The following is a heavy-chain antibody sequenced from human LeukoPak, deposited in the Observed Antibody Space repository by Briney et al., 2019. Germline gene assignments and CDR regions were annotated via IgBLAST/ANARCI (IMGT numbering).Heavy chain of an antibody. D-gene: IGHD6-6*01. V-gene: IGHV3-66*01. CDR3: AGASSSNYYYGMDV. Sequence: GGSLRLSCAASGFTVSSNYMSWVRQAPGKGLEWVSVIYSGGSTYYADSVKGRFTISRDNSKNTLYLQMNSLRAGDTAVYYCAGASSSNYYYGMDVWGQGTTVTVSS. CDR2: IYSGGST. CDR1: GFTVSSNY. J-gene: IGHJ6*02.